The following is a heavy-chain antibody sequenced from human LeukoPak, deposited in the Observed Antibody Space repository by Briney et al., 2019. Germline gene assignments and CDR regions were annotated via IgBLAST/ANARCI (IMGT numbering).Heavy chain of an antibody. CDR1: GGSISSYY. J-gene: IGHJ5*02. CDR3: ARGYSNYAYYNWFDP. V-gene: IGHV4-39*07. Sequence: SETLSLTCTVSGGSISSYYWGWIRQPPGKGLEWIGSIYYSGSTYYNPSLKSRVTISVDTSKNQFSLKLSSVTAADTAVYYCARGYSNYAYYNWFDPWGQGTLVTVSS. CDR2: IYYSGST. D-gene: IGHD4-11*01.